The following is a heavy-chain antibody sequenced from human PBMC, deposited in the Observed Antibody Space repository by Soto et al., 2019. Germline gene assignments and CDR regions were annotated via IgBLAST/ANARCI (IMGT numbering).Heavy chain of an antibody. CDR2: IYYSGST. V-gene: IGHV4-59*01. J-gene: IGHJ6*02. CDR1: GGSISSYY. Sequence: SETLSLTCTVSGGSISSYYWSWIRQPPGKGLEWIGYIYYSGSTNYNPSLKSRVTISVDTSKNQFSLKLSSVTAADTAAYYCARDAKVTSYYYYHGMDVWGQGTTVTVSS. CDR3: ARDAKVTSYYYYHGMDV. D-gene: IGHD4-17*01.